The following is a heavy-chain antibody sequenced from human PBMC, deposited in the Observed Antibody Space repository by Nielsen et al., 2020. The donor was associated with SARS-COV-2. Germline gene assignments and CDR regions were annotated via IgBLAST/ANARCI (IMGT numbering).Heavy chain of an antibody. CDR2: LYIGGST. J-gene: IGHJ3*01. CDR1: GFSVSDSH. D-gene: IGHD6-6*01. V-gene: IGHV3-53*04. CDR3: ARDGEQLVHDAFDV. Sequence: GESLKISCAASGFSVSDSHMTWVRQAPGKGLEWVSVLYIGGSTYYADSVEGRFTISRHNPKNTLFLQMNSLRPEDSAVYYCARDGEQLVHDAFDVWGQGTMVTVSS.